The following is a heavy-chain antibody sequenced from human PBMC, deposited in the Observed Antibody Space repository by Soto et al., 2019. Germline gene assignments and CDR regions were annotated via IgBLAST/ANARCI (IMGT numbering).Heavy chain of an antibody. CDR1: GGTFDHAA. J-gene: IGHJ4*02. CDR2: INPMFNST. Sequence: QVQLVQSGAEVKKPGSSVKVSCEAPGGTFDHAAITWVRQAPGQGLEWMGGINPMFNSTHYAQKFQGRVTITADAATSTAFRERRRLRSDDTAVYYCARQIFAADYWGQATLLLVSS. CDR3: ARQIFAADY. D-gene: IGHD3-9*01. V-gene: IGHV1-69*01.